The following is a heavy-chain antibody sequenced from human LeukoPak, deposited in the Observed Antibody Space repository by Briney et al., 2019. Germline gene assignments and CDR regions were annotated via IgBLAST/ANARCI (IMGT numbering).Heavy chain of an antibody. J-gene: IGHJ4*02. CDR2: IYTSGST. Sequence: SETLSLTCTASGGSISSYYWSWIRQPPGKGLEWIGYIYTSGSTNYNPSLKSRVTISVDTSKNQFSLKLSSVTAADTAVYYCARRGIAAAFDYWGQGTLVTVSS. CDR1: GGSISSYY. V-gene: IGHV4-4*09. D-gene: IGHD6-13*01. CDR3: ARRGIAAAFDY.